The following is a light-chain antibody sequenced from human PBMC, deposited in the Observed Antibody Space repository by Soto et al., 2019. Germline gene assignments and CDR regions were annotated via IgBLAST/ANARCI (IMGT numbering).Light chain of an antibody. V-gene: IGKV3-20*01. CDR1: KGFTTGQ. CDR2: GAS. J-gene: IGKJ1*01. Sequence: EIVLTQSPGTLSLSPGERATLFCRASKGFTTGQLAWYQQRPAQAPRVLIFGASRRATGIPDRFSGSGSGTDFTLTISRLEPEDSAVYYCQQYASSPRTFGQGTTVEIK. CDR3: QQYASSPRT.